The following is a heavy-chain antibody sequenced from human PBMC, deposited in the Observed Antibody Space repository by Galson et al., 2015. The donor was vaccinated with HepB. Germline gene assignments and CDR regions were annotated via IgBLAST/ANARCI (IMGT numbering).Heavy chain of an antibody. D-gene: IGHD3-3*01. V-gene: IGHV1-3*01. J-gene: IGHJ4*02. CDR2: INAGDGNT. CDR3: ARGGSPIFGVIGGYFDY. Sequence: SVKVSCKASGYTFTSYAMHWVRQAPGQRLEWMGWINAGDGNTKYSQKLQGRVTITRDTSASTAYMELSSLRSEDTTVYYCARGGSPIFGVIGGYFDYWGQGTLVTVSS. CDR1: GYTFTSYA.